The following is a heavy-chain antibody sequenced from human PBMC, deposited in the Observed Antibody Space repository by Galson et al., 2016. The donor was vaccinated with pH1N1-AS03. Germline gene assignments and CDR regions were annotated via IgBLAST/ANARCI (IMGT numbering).Heavy chain of an antibody. CDR2: IDWDDDK. J-gene: IGHJ3*02. CDR1: GFSLTTSELC. CDR3: GRMKPRWFGELLDAFDI. D-gene: IGHD3-10*01. Sequence: PAPVKPTQTLTLTCTFSGFSLTTSELCVSWIRQPPGKALEWLAVIDWDDDKYYSTSLKTMLTISKYTSKNQVALTMANMDPVDTATDYRGRMKPRWFGELLDAFDIWGQGTMVTVSS. V-gene: IGHV2-70*01.